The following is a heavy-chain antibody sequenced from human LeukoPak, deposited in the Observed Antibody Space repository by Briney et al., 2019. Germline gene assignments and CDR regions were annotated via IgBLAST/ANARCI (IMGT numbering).Heavy chain of an antibody. D-gene: IGHD2-2*01. V-gene: IGHV4-39*01. CDR1: GDSMSSNYYY. Sequence: SETLSLTCTVSGDSMSSNYYYWGWVRQPPGKGLEWIGTVYFTGSPYYNPSLKSRVTISVDTSETQFSLTLSSVTAADTAVYLCARHLVVPATTYYYYYMDVWGKGTTVTVSS. CDR3: ARHLVVPATTYYYYYMDV. CDR2: VYFTGSP. J-gene: IGHJ6*03.